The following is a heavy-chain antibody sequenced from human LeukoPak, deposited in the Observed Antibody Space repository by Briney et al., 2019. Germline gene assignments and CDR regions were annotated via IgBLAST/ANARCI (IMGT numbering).Heavy chain of an antibody. CDR3: ARGVAYPDAFDI. Sequence: GGSLRLSCAASGFTFDDYAMHWVRQAPGKGLEWVSGISWNSGSIGYADSVKGRFTISRDNAKNSLYLQMNSLRAEDTAVYYCARGVAYPDAFDIWGQGTMVTVSS. V-gene: IGHV3-9*01. CDR2: ISWNSGSI. J-gene: IGHJ3*02. CDR1: GFTFDDYA. D-gene: IGHD2-15*01.